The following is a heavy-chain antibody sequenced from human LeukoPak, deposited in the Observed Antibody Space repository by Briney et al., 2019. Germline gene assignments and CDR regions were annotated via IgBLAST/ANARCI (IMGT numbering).Heavy chain of an antibody. CDR2: ISAYNGNT. Sequence: ASVKVSCKASGYTFTTYGISWVRQAPRQGLEWMGWISAYNGNTNYARTLQGRVAMTTDTSTSTAYMELRSLRSDDTAVYYCARGSELDPRSPFDYWGQGTLVTVSS. V-gene: IGHV1-18*04. CDR3: ARGSELDPRSPFDY. D-gene: IGHD1-1*01. CDR1: GYTFTTYG. J-gene: IGHJ4*02.